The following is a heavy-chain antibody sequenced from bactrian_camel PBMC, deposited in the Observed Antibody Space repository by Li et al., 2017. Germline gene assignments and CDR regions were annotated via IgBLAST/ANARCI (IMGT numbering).Heavy chain of an antibody. Sequence: VQLVESGGGLVQPGGSLRLSCAASGFTFSLYAMTWARQAPGKGFEWVATINDANHNGLTAYAPFAEGRFTISRDDAKNTLYLQLNNLKIDDTAMYYCVQGGIGASAVKGQGTQVTVS. V-gene: IGHV3S44*01. D-gene: IGHD7*01. CDR2: INDANHNGLT. J-gene: IGHJ4*01. CDR1: GFTFSLYA.